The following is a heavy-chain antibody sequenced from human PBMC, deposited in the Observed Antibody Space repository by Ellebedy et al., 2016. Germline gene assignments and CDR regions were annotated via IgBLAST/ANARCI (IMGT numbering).Heavy chain of an antibody. Sequence: FQGRLTMTRDTSITTAYMELSSLRSEDTAVYYCARGPHSSGYSTHFDYWGQGTLVTVSS. J-gene: IGHJ4*02. CDR3: ARGPHSSGYSTHFDY. D-gene: IGHD3-22*01. V-gene: IGHV1-8*01.